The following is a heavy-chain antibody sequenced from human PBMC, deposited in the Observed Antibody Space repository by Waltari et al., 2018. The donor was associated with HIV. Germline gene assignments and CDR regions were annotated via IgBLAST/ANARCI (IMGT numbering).Heavy chain of an antibody. V-gene: IGHV4-34*01. D-gene: IGHD2-21*02. CDR3: ANLISMTATDVFDV. J-gene: IGHJ3*01. Sequence: QVRLEQWGAGLLKPSETLSPTCAVYGQSFTGYYWTWIRQSPGGGRQWIGEVDHRGSTHYNPSLKSRVSMSVDTFKHQFSLKLASVTAADTAVYYCANLISMTATDVFDVWGQGTLVSVSS. CDR1: GQSFTGYY. CDR2: VDHRGST.